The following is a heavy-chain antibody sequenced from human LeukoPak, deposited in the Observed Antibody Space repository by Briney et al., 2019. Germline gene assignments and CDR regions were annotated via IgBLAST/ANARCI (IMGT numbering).Heavy chain of an antibody. CDR1: GGSFSGYY. V-gene: IGHV4-34*01. Sequence: SETLSLTCAVYGGSFSGYYWSWIRQPPGKGLEWIGEINHSGSTNYNPSLKSRVTISVDTSKNHFSLKLTSVTAADTAVYYCARDVGGYSYGNFDYWGQGTLVTVSS. D-gene: IGHD5-18*01. CDR3: ARDVGGYSYGNFDY. CDR2: INHSGST. J-gene: IGHJ4*02.